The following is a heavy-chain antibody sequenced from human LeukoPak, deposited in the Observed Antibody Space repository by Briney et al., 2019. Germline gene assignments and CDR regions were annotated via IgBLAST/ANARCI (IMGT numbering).Heavy chain of an antibody. CDR2: IIPIFGTA. Sequence: GASVKVSCKASGGTFSSYAISWVRQAPGQGLEWMGGIIPIFGTANYAQKFQGRVTITADESTSTAYMELSSLKSEDTAVYYCARVGFGIPDYWGQGTLVTVSS. J-gene: IGHJ4*02. D-gene: IGHD1-14*01. CDR1: GGTFSSYA. V-gene: IGHV1-69*13. CDR3: ARVGFGIPDY.